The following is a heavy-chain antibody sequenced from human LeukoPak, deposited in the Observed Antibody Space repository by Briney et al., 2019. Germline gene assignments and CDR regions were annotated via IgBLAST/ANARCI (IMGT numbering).Heavy chain of an antibody. J-gene: IGHJ6*03. CDR2: ITASGATT. CDR3: ARAEAAGDNRGGYYYFYMDV. V-gene: IGHV3-23*01. CDR1: GFPFSAHH. Sequence: GGSLRLSCATSGFPFSAHHMNWVRQAPGKGLEWVSGITASGATTYYADSVKGRFTISRDSSQSTLYLQMNSLRAEDTAVYYCARAEAAGDNRGGYYYFYMDVWGKGTTVTVSS. D-gene: IGHD6-25*01.